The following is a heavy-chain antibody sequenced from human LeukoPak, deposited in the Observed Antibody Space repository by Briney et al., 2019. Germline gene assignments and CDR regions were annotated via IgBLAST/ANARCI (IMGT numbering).Heavy chain of an antibody. Sequence: KSSETLSLTCTVSGGSISSYYWSWIRQPPGRGLEWIGYIYYSGSTNYNPSLKSRVTISVDTSKNQFSLKLSSVTAADTAVYYCARLTVVAYYYGMGVWGQGTTVAVSS. CDR2: IYYSGST. J-gene: IGHJ6*02. V-gene: IGHV4-59*08. CDR3: ARLTVVAYYYGMGV. D-gene: IGHD2-15*01. CDR1: GGSISSYY.